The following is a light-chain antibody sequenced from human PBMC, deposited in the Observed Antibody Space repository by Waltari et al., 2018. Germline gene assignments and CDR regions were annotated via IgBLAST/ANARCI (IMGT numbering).Light chain of an antibody. CDR1: SSDVGGCTY. CDR3: SSYTSSSTEV. Sequence: QSALTQPASVSGSPGQSLTSSCTGTSSDVGGCTYLSWYQQHPGKAPKLMIYDVSNRPSGVSNRFSGSKSGNTASLTISGLQAEDEADYYCSSYTSSSTEVFGTGTKVTVL. CDR2: DVS. J-gene: IGLJ1*01. V-gene: IGLV2-14*01.